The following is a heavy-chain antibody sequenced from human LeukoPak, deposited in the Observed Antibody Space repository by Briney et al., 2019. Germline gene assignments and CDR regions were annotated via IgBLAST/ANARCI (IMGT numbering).Heavy chain of an antibody. Sequence: GASVKVSCKASGYTFTGYYMHWVRQAPGQGLEWMGWINPNSGGTNYAQKFQGRVTMTRDTSISTAYMELSRLRSDDTAVYYCAKQFSDGFWSGYYYYGMDVWGQGTTVTVSS. CDR3: AKQFSDGFWSGYYYYGMDV. CDR2: INPNSGGT. CDR1: GYTFTGYY. D-gene: IGHD3-3*01. V-gene: IGHV1-2*02. J-gene: IGHJ6*02.